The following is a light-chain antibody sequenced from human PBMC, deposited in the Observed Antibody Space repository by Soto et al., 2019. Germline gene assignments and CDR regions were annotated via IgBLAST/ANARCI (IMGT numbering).Light chain of an antibody. V-gene: IGLV4-60*03. Sequence: QLVLTQSSSASASLGSSVKLTCTLSSGHSSYIIAWHQQQPGKAPRYLMKLEGSGSYNKGSGVPDRFSGSSSGADRYLTISNLQSEDEAYYYCDTWDSNTQVFGTGTKVTVL. CDR2: LEGSGSY. J-gene: IGLJ1*01. CDR3: DTWDSNTQV. CDR1: SGHSSYI.